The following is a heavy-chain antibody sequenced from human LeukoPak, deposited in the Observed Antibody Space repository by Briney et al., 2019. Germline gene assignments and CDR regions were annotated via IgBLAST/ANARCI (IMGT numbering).Heavy chain of an antibody. J-gene: IGHJ4*02. V-gene: IGHV5-51*01. CDR3: ARRYTMSSAGDY. Sequence: GESLKISCKGSGYTFPIYWIDWVRQMPGKGLEWMGIVNPRDSDTRYSPSFQGQVTFSVDKSINTAYLQWSSLKASDTAMYYCARRYTMSSAGDYWGQGTLVTVSS. CDR1: GYTFPIYW. D-gene: IGHD6-6*01. CDR2: VNPRDSDT.